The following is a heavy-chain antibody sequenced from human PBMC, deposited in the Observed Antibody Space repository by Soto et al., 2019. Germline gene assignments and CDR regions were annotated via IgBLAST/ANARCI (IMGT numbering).Heavy chain of an antibody. CDR2: FDPEDGET. CDR1: GYTLTELS. CDR3: ATDLSNGLPGGWAFDI. D-gene: IGHD4-4*01. V-gene: IGHV1-24*01. Sequence: QVQLVQSGAEVKKPGASVKVSCKVSGYTLTELSMHWVRQAPGKGLEWMGGFDPEDGETIYAQKFQGRVTMSEDTSTDTAYMELSSLRSEDTAVYYCATDLSNGLPGGWAFDIWGQGTMVTVSS. J-gene: IGHJ3*02.